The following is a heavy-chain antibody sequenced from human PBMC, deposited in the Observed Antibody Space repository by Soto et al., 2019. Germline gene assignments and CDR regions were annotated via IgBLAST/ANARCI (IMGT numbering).Heavy chain of an antibody. CDR2: ISGSDGST. D-gene: IGHD2-8*02. V-gene: IGHV3-23*01. CDR3: VKDWTGDTCPCMDV. CDR1: GFTSNNYA. J-gene: IGHJ6*01. Sequence: EVQLLESGGGLVQPGGSLRLSCAASGFTSNNYAMTWVRQAPGKGLEWVSPISGSDGSTYYADSVKGRLTISRDNSKNALYLQMSSLRAEDTALYYCVKDWTGDTCPCMDVWGQGTTVTVSS.